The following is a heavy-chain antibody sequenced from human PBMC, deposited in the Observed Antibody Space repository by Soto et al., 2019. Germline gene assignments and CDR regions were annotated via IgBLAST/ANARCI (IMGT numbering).Heavy chain of an antibody. CDR3: AREGHNWGSAYYYGMDV. J-gene: IGHJ6*02. CDR2: ISAYNGNT. CDR1: GYTFTSYG. D-gene: IGHD7-27*01. V-gene: IGHV1-18*01. Sequence: QVQLVQSGAEVKKPGASVKVSCKASGYTFTSYGISWVRQAPGQGLEWMGWISAYNGNTNYAQKLQGRVTMTTDTATSTAYMELRSLRSDDTAVYYCAREGHNWGSAYYYGMDVWGQGTTVTVSS.